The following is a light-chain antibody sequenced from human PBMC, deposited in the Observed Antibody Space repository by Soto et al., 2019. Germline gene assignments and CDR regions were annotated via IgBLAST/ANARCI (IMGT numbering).Light chain of an antibody. CDR1: SGHSSYA. Sequence: QLVLTQSPSASASLGASVKLTCTLSSGHSSYAIAWHQQQPEKGPRYLMKLSSDGSHSKGDGIPDRFSGSSSGAERYLTISGLQSEDEADYYCQTWDTGARVVFGGGTKVNVL. V-gene: IGLV4-69*01. CDR3: QTWDTGARVV. J-gene: IGLJ2*01. CDR2: LSSDGSH.